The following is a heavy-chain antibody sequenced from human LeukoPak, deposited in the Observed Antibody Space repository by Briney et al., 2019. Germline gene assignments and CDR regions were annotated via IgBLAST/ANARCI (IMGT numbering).Heavy chain of an antibody. V-gene: IGHV3-23*01. CDR3: AKAKYSYGPDWYFDL. CDR1: GFTFSSYA. J-gene: IGHJ2*01. Sequence: PPGGSLRLSCAASGFTFSSYAMSWVRQAPGKGLEWVSGISGNGASTYYADSVKGRFTISRDNSKNTLYLQMNSLRAEDTAVYYCAKAKYSYGPDWYFDLWGRGTLVTVSS. CDR2: ISGNGAST. D-gene: IGHD5-18*01.